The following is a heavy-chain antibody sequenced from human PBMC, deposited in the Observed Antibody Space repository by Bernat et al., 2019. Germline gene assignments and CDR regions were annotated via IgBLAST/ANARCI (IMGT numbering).Heavy chain of an antibody. J-gene: IGHJ6*02. Sequence: EVQLVESGGGLVQPGGSLRLSCAASGFTFTSYWMHWVRQAPGKGLVWVSRFNSDGSSTSYADSVKGRFTISRDNAKNTLYLQMNSLRAEDTAVYYCARGGMIVVVPYYYYYGMDVWGQGTTVTVSS. CDR1: GFTFTSYW. V-gene: IGHV3-74*01. CDR3: ARGGMIVVVPYYYYYGMDV. D-gene: IGHD3-22*01. CDR2: FNSDGSST.